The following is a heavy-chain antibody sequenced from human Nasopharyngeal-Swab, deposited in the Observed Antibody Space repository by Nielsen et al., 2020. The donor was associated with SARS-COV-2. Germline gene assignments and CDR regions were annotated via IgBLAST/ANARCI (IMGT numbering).Heavy chain of an antibody. CDR3: ARDPIQRITMVRGVTRLNYYYMDV. V-gene: IGHV3-7*01. CDR1: GFTFTTYW. Sequence: GESLKISCASSGFTFTTYWMSWVRQAPGKGLEWVASIKQDGSEKYYVDSVKGRFTISRDNAKSSLFLQMNSLRAEDTAVYYCARDPIQRITMVRGVTRLNYYYMDVWGKGTTVTVSS. J-gene: IGHJ6*03. D-gene: IGHD3-10*01. CDR2: IKQDGSEK.